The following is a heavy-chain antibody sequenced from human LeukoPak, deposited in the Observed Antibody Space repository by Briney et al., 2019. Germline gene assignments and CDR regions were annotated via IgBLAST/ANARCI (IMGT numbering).Heavy chain of an antibody. Sequence: PGGSLRLSCAASGFTFSSYAMSWVRQAPGKGLEWVSAISGSGGSTYYPDSVKGRFTISRDNPKNTLYLQMNSLGPEDTALYYCARGRDYCSDYWGQGTLVTVSS. D-gene: IGHD2-15*01. J-gene: IGHJ4*02. CDR2: ISGSGGST. CDR3: ARGRDYCSDY. CDR1: GFTFSSYA. V-gene: IGHV3-23*01.